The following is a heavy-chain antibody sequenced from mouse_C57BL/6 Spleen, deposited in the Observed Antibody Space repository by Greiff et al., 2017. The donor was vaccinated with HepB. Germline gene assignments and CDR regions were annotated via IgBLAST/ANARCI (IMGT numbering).Heavy chain of an antibody. Sequence: VQLQQSGHELVKPGASVKIPCKASGYTFTDYNMDWVKQSHGKSLEWIGDINPNNGGTIYNQKFKGKATLTVDKSSSTAYMELRSLTSEDTAVYYCARGLYGNFWYFDVWGTGTTVTVSS. D-gene: IGHD2-1*01. CDR3: ARGLYGNFWYFDV. J-gene: IGHJ1*03. CDR1: GYTFTDYN. V-gene: IGHV1-18*01. CDR2: INPNNGGT.